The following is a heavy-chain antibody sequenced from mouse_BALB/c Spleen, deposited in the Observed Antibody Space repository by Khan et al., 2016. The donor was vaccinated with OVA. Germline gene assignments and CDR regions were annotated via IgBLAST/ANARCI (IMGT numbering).Heavy chain of an antibody. CDR3: SRYFDS. Sequence: VQLQPSGTVLARPGASVKMSCKASGYTFTSYWIHWVKQRPGQGLEWLGAIYPGNNNTTYNQKFKGKSKLTSVTSTSTAYMELSSLTNEDSAVYFCSRYFDSWGQGTTLTVSS. J-gene: IGHJ2*01. CDR1: GYTFTSYW. V-gene: IGHV1-5*01. CDR2: IYPGNNNT.